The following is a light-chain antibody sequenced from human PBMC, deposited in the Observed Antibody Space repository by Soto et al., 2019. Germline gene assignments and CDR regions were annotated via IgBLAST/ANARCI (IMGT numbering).Light chain of an antibody. CDR3: QSYDSSLSGVV. CDR2: ANS. CDR1: SSNIGAGYD. V-gene: IGLV1-40*01. Sequence: QAVVTQPPSVSGAPGQRVTISCTGSSSNIGAGYDVHWYQQLPGTAPKLLIYANSNRPSGVPDRFSGSTSATSASLAITGLQAEDEADYYCQSYDSSLSGVVFGGGTKVTVL. J-gene: IGLJ2*01.